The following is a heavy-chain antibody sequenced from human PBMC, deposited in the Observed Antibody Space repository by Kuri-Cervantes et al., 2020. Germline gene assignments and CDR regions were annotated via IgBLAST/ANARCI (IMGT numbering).Heavy chain of an antibody. J-gene: IGHJ6*02. V-gene: IGHV3-33*08. Sequence: GESLKISCAASGFTFSSYAMHWVRQAPGKGLEWVAVIWYDGSNKYYADSVKGRFTISRDNSKNTLYLQMNSLRAEDTAVYYCARDAGTVTKNYYYYYGMDVWGQGTTVTVSS. D-gene: IGHD4-17*01. CDR3: ARDAGTVTKNYYYYYGMDV. CDR1: GFTFSSYA. CDR2: IWYDGSNK.